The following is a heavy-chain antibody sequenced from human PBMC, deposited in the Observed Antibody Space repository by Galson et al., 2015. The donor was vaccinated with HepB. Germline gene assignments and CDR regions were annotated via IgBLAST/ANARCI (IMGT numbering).Heavy chain of an antibody. V-gene: IGHV3-30-3*01. CDR2: ISYDGSNK. Sequence: SLRLSCAASGFTFSSYAMHWVRQAPGKGLEWVAVISYDGSNKYYADSVKGRFTISRDNSKNTLYLQMNSLRAEDTALYYCAREGSGWYFDYWGQGTLVTASS. CDR1: GFTFSSYA. J-gene: IGHJ4*02. D-gene: IGHD6-19*01. CDR3: AREGSGWYFDY.